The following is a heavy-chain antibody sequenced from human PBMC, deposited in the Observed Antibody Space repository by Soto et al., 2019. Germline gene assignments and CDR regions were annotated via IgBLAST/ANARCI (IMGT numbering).Heavy chain of an antibody. CDR1: GFTFSSYA. V-gene: IGHV3-23*01. Sequence: GGSLRLSCAASGFTFSSYAMSWVRQAPGKGLEWVSAISGSGGSTYYADSVKGRFTISRDNSKNTLYLQMNSLRAEDTAVYYCAKVGRGYYDSSKYYFDYWGQGTLVTVSS. CDR2: ISGSGGST. D-gene: IGHD3-22*01. J-gene: IGHJ4*02. CDR3: AKVGRGYYDSSKYYFDY.